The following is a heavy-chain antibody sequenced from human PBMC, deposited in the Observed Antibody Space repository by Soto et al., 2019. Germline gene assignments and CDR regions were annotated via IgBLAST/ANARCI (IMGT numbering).Heavy chain of an antibody. Sequence: QLQLQESGPGLVKPSETLSLTCTVSGGSISSTNYFWGWIRQPPGKGLEWIGNIYYSGNTYHNPSIKSRVTISVDTSKNQFSLKLNSVTAADTAVYYCARWAVSGSQRFDYWGQGTLVTVSS. D-gene: IGHD6-19*01. V-gene: IGHV4-39*01. CDR1: GGSISSTNYF. J-gene: IGHJ4*02. CDR2: IYYSGNT. CDR3: ARWAVSGSQRFDY.